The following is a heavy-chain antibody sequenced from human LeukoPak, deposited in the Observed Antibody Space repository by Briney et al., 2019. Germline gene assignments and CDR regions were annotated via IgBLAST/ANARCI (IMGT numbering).Heavy chain of an antibody. CDR1: GFTFVSYG. D-gene: IGHD1-26*01. Sequence: PGRSLRLSCAASGFTFVSYGMHWVRQAPGKGLEWVAVISYDGSNKYYADSVKGRFTISRDNSKKTLYMQMNRLRDEDTAVYYCXKXPSXGSYLWGVDYWGQGTLVTVSS. CDR2: ISYDGSNK. V-gene: IGHV3-30*18. CDR3: XKXPSXGSYLWGVDY. J-gene: IGHJ4*02.